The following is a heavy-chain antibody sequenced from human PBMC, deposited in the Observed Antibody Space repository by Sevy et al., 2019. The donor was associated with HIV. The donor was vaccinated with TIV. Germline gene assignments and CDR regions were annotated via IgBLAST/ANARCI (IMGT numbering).Heavy chain of an antibody. J-gene: IGHJ5*02. CDR3: ARLSSGSPSWFDP. CDR2: IYPGDSDT. Sequence: GESLKISCKASGYSFTTYWIGWVRQMPGKGLEWMGIIYPGDSDTRYSPSFQGQVTISADKSISTAYRQWSSLQASDTAMYYCARLSSGSPSWFDPWGQGTLVTVSS. D-gene: IGHD1-26*01. V-gene: IGHV5-51*01. CDR1: GYSFTTYW.